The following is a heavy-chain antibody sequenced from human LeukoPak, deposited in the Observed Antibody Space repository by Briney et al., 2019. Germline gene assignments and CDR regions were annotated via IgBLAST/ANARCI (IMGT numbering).Heavy chain of an antibody. J-gene: IGHJ5*02. CDR1: GGSISSYY. CDR3: ARDRGQTDFWSGVNWFDP. Sequence: SETLSLTCSVSGGSISSYYWSWIRQPPGKGREWIGYIYYSGSTNNNPSLKSRVTISVDTSKNQFSLKLSSVTAADTAVYYCARDRGQTDFWSGVNWFDPWGQGTLVTFSS. V-gene: IGHV4-59*01. CDR2: IYYSGST. D-gene: IGHD3-3*01.